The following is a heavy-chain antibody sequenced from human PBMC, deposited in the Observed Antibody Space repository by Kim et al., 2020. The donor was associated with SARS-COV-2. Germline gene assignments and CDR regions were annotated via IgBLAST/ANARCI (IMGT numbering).Heavy chain of an antibody. V-gene: IGHV3-7*03. Sequence: GGSLRLSCAASGFTFSSYWMSWVRQAPGKGLEWVANIKQDGSEKYYVDSVKGRFTISRDNAKNSLYLQMNSLRAEDTAVYYCARTPRGLRYFDWYLYYFDYWGQGTLVTVSS. CDR3: ARTPRGLRYFDWYLYYFDY. CDR2: IKQDGSEK. J-gene: IGHJ4*02. D-gene: IGHD3-9*01. CDR1: GFTFSSYW.